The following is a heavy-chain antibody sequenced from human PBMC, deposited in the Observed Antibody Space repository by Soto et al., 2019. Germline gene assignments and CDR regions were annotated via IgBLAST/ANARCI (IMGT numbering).Heavy chain of an antibody. Sequence: GESLKISCKGSGYSFTSYWISWVRQMPGKGLEWMGRIDPSDSYTNYSPSFQGHVTISADKSISTAYLQWSSLKASDTAMYYCARHPEGSGSYWNYYGMDVWGQGTTVTVSS. D-gene: IGHD3-10*01. CDR1: GYSFTSYW. CDR3: ARHPEGSGSYWNYYGMDV. V-gene: IGHV5-10-1*01. CDR2: IDPSDSYT. J-gene: IGHJ6*02.